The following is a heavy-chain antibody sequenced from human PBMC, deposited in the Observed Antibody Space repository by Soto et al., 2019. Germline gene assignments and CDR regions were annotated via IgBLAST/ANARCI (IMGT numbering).Heavy chain of an antibody. CDR2: IWYDGNNK. CDR3: VGRGNQNWGDY. Sequence: ESVGGVVQPGRSLRLSCAASGFTFSSYGMHWVRQAPGKGLEWVSSIWYDGNNKYYADSVKGRFTISRDNSRNTLFLQMNSLRAEDTALYYCVGRGNQNWGDYWGQGTQVTVSS. CDR1: GFTFSSYG. D-gene: IGHD7-27*01. V-gene: IGHV3-33*01. J-gene: IGHJ4*02.